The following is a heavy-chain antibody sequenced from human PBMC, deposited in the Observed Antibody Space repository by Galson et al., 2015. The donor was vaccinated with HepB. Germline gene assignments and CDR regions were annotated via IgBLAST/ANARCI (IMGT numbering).Heavy chain of an antibody. J-gene: IGHJ6*03. CDR2: MNPNSGNT. Sequence: SVKVSCKASGGIFSSYDINWVRQATGQGLEWMGWMNPNSGNTGYAQKFQGRVTMTRNTSISTAYMELSSLRSEDTAVYYCAVAARGYYYYYYMDVWGKGTTVTVSS. CDR3: AVAARGYYYYYYMDV. CDR1: GGIFSSYD. D-gene: IGHD2-15*01. V-gene: IGHV1-8*02.